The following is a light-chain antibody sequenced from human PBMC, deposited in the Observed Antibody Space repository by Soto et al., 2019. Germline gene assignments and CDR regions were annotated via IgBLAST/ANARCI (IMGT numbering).Light chain of an antibody. CDR1: QSISSY. CDR3: QQVNGYPRDIT. J-gene: IGKJ4*01. V-gene: IGKV1-9*01. CDR2: AAS. Sequence: IQLTQSPSSLSASVGDRGTITCRASQSISSYLNWYQQKPGKAPKLLIYAASTLQSGVPSRFSGSGSGTDFTLTISSLQPEDFATYYCQQVNGYPRDITFGGGTKVDIK.